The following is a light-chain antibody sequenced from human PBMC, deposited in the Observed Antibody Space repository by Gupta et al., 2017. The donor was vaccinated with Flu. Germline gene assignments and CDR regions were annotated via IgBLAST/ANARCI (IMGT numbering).Light chain of an antibody. CDR2: DAS. J-gene: IGKJ3*01. CDR1: QGINTY. CDR3: QQCNSVPPT. V-gene: IGKV1-33*01. Sequence: DIQMTQSPSSLSASVGDRVTITCQASQGINTYLNWYQQKPGKAPKLLIYDASNLETGVPSRFSGSGSGTDFTFTISSLQPEDIATYFCQQCNSVPPTFGPGTKVDIK.